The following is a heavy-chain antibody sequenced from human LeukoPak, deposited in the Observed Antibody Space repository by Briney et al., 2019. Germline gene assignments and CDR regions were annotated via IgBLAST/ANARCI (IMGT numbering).Heavy chain of an antibody. CDR3: ARGYSGSYYFDY. D-gene: IGHD1-26*01. CDR1: GFNVRSNY. V-gene: IGHV3-53*01. J-gene: IGHJ4*02. Sequence: GGSLRISCAASGFNVRSNYMNLVRQAPGEGLEWVSVIYSGGSTYYADSVKGRFTISRDNSKNTLYLQMNSLRAEDTAVYYCARGYSGSYYFDYWGQGTLVTVSS. CDR2: IYSGGST.